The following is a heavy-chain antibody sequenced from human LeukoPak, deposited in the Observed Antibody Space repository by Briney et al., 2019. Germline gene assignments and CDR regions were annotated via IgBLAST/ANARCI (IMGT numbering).Heavy chain of an antibody. D-gene: IGHD4-23*01. Sequence: ASVTVSCKASGYTFTSYAMHWVRQAPGQRLEWMGWINAGNGNTKYSQKFQGRVTITADESTSTAYMELSSLRSEDMAVYYCARDSYGGNFYYYYYGMDVWGQGTTVTVSS. CDR3: ARDSYGGNFYYYYYGMDV. CDR2: INAGNGNT. J-gene: IGHJ6*02. CDR1: GYTFTSYA. V-gene: IGHV1-3*03.